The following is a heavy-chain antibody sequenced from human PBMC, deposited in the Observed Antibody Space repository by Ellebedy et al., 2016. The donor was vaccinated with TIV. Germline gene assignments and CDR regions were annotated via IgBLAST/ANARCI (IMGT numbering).Heavy chain of an antibody. CDR3: ARVNYGGLFDY. Sequence: GESLKISCAASGFTFSSYAMHWVRQAPGKGLEYVSAISSNGGSTYYANSVKGRFTISRDNSKNTLYLQMGSLRAEDMAVYYCARVNYGGLFDYWGQGTLVTVSS. D-gene: IGHD4-23*01. CDR2: ISSNGGST. J-gene: IGHJ4*02. V-gene: IGHV3-64*01. CDR1: GFTFSSYA.